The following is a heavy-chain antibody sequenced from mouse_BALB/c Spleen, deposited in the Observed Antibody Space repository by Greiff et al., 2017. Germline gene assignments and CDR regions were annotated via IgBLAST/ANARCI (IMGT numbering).Heavy chain of an antibody. Sequence: EVQGVESGGGLVKPGGSLKLSCAASGFTFSDYYMYWVRQTPEKRLEWVATISDGGSYTYYPDSVKGRFTISRDNAKNNLYLQMSSLKSEDTAMYYCARGTPYYAMDYWGQGTSVTVSS. V-gene: IGHV5-4*02. CDR1: GFTFSDYY. CDR3: ARGTPYYAMDY. CDR2: ISDGGSYT. J-gene: IGHJ4*01.